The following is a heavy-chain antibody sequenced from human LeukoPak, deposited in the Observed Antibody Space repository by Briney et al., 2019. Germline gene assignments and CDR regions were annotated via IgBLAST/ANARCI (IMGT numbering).Heavy chain of an antibody. CDR2: IGSGGVDT. V-gene: IGHV3-23*01. D-gene: IGHD2-2*01. Sequence: GGSLRLSCGASGLIFGKYAMSWVHQAPGKGLEWVSGIGSGGVDTIYADSVKGRFTISRDNSKNTLSLRMGSLRADDTAIYFCARYLRDSGTSRVTLDHWGQGTLVIVSS. CDR1: GLIFGKYA. CDR3: ARYLRDSGTSRVTLDH. J-gene: IGHJ4*02.